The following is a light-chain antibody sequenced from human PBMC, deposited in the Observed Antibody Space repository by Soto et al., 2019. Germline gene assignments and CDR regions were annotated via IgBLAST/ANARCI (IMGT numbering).Light chain of an antibody. Sequence: DIQMTQSPSTLSGSVGDRVTITCRASQSINTWLAWYQQQPGKAPKLLIYAGSNLQSGVPSRFSGTGSGTDFTLTISSLQPEDFATYYCQQSFITPHTFGQGTKVDNK. CDR3: QQSFITPHT. V-gene: IGKV1-39*01. J-gene: IGKJ2*01. CDR1: QSINTW. CDR2: AGS.